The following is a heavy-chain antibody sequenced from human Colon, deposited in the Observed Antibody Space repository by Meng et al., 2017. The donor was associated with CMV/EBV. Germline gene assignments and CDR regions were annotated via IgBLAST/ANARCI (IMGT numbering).Heavy chain of an antibody. CDR3: ARTHYDFWSGYHLDY. V-gene: IGHV4-59*01. J-gene: IGHJ4*02. D-gene: IGHD3-3*01. Sequence: SETLSLTCTVSGGSISSYYWSWIRQPPGKGLEWIGYIYYSGSTNYNPSFKSRVTISVDTSKNQFSLKLSSVTAADTAVYYCARTHYDFWSGYHLDYWGQGTLVTVSS. CDR2: IYYSGST. CDR1: GGSISSYY.